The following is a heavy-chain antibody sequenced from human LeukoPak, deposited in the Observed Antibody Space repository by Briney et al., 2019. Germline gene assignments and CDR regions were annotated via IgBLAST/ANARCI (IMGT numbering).Heavy chain of an antibody. V-gene: IGHV4-30-2*01. CDR3: ARGITTPFDY. CDR2: IYHSGST. Sequence: SQTLSLTCAVYGGSIRSGGYSWSWIRQPPGKSLEWIGYIYHSGSTYYNPSLKSRVTISVDRSKNQFSLKLSSVTAADTAVYYCARGITTPFDYWGQGTLVTVSS. J-gene: IGHJ4*02. CDR1: GGSIRSGGYS. D-gene: IGHD2-15*01.